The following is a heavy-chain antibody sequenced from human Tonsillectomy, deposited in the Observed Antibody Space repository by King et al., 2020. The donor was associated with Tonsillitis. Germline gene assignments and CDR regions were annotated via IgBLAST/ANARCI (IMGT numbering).Heavy chain of an antibody. D-gene: IGHD5-12*01. CDR3: ARDYSGYDSVSSFDI. Sequence: VQLVESGGGLVKPGGSLRLSCAASGFTFSSYSMNWVRQAPGKGLEWVSSISSSSSYIYYADSVKGRFTISRDNAKNSLYLQMNSLRAEDTAVYYCARDYSGYDSVSSFDIWGHGTMVTVSS. V-gene: IGHV3-21*01. J-gene: IGHJ3*02. CDR2: ISSSSSYI. CDR1: GFTFSSYS.